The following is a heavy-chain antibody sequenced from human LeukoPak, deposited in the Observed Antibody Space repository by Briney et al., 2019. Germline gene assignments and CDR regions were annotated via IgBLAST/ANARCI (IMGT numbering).Heavy chain of an antibody. CDR3: AGYDYVWGSYRRDY. Sequence: SETLSLTCTVSGGSISSYYWSWIRQPPGKGLEWIGYIYYSGSTNYNPSLKSRVTISVDTSKNQFSLKLSSVTAADTAVYYCAGYDYVWGSYRRDYWGQGTLVTVSS. J-gene: IGHJ4*02. V-gene: IGHV4-59*08. CDR2: IYYSGST. CDR1: GGSISSYY. D-gene: IGHD3-16*02.